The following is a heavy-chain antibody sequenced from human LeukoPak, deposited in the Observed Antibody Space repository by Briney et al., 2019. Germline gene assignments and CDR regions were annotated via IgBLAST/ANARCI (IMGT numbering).Heavy chain of an antibody. CDR3: ARGPLYCSGGSRYSGDYYYGMDV. D-gene: IGHD2-15*01. CDR2: IYHSGST. J-gene: IGHJ6*02. Sequence: PSQTLSLTCAVSGGSISSGGYSWSWIRQPPGKGLEWIGYIYHSGSTHYNPSLKSRVTISVDRSKNQFSLKLSSVTAADTAVYYCARGPLYCSGGSRYSGDYYYGMDVWGQGTTVTVSS. V-gene: IGHV4-30-2*01. CDR1: GGSISSGGYS.